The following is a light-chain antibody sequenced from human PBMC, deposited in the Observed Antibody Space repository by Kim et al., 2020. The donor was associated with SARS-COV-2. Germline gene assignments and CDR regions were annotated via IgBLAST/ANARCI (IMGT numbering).Light chain of an antibody. J-gene: IGLJ3*02. V-gene: IGLV1-47*01. CDR3: SAWDDRLSGPV. CDR1: SSNIGTSF. CDR2: RNH. Sequence: GQKVTISCSGSSSNIGTSFVYWYQQLPGTAPKLLIYRNHQRPSGVPDRFSGSKSGTSVSLAISGLRSDDEAYYYCSAWDDRLSGPVFGGGTKLTVL.